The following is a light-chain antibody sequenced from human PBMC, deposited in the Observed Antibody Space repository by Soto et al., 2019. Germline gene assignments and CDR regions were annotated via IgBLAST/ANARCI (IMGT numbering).Light chain of an antibody. CDR1: SSDVGGYNY. J-gene: IGLJ1*01. CDR3: SPYTSSSTLGV. CDR2: DVS. Sequence: QSALTQPASVSGSPGQSITISCTGTSSDVGGYNYVSWYQQHPGKAPKLMIYDVSNRPSGVSNRFSGSKSGNTASLTISGLQAEDEADYYCSPYTSSSTLGVFGTGTKVTVL. V-gene: IGLV2-14*01.